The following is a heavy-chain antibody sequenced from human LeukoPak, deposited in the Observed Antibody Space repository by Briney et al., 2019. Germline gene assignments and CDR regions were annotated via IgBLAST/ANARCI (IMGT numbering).Heavy chain of an antibody. V-gene: IGHV3-23*01. J-gene: IGHJ4*02. CDR1: GFSFGSYA. CDR2: INGNGGST. D-gene: IGHD3-22*01. Sequence: PGGSLRLSCAGSGFSFGSYAMTWVRQAPGKGLGWVSSINGNGGSTYYADPVKGRLTISRDNSKNTLNLQMNSLRAEDTAVYYCAKTHDSSGYLRSHFDYWGQGTLVTVSS. CDR3: AKTHDSSGYLRSHFDY.